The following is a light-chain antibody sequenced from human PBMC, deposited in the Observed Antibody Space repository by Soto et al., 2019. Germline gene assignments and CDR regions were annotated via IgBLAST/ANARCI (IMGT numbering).Light chain of an antibody. CDR3: QQYNNWSRT. CDR2: EAS. J-gene: IGKJ1*01. CDR1: QSIGIN. V-gene: IGKV3-15*01. Sequence: ETVVTQSPAILSVSPGERATLSCRASQSIGINLAWYQQKPGQAPSLLIYEASTRATGVPARFSGSGSGTDFILTISSLQSADLAVYHCQQYNNWSRTFGQGTKVDIK.